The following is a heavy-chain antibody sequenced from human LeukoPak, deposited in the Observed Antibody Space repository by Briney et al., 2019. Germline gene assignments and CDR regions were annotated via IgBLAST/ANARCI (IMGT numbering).Heavy chain of an antibody. J-gene: IGHJ6*03. D-gene: IGHD3/OR15-3a*01. Sequence: PGGSLRLSCAASGYTFTSYYMHWVRQAPGQGLEWMGIINPSGGSTSYAQKFQGRVTMTRDTSTSTVYMELSSLRSEDTAVYYCARETESPQGLGYYYMDVWGKGTTVTVSS. CDR3: ARETESPQGLGYYYMDV. V-gene: IGHV1-46*01. CDR1: GYTFTSYY. CDR2: INPSGGST.